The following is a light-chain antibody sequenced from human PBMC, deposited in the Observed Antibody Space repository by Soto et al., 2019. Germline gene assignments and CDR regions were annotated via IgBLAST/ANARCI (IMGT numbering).Light chain of an antibody. CDR1: QSVSIN. Sequence: EIVMTQSPGTLSLSPGERATLYCRASQSVSINLAWYQQKPGQVPRLLIYGTSTRATGIPARFSGSGSETEFTLTISSLQSEDFAVYYCHQYHNWPWTFGQGTKVDIK. CDR3: HQYHNWPWT. CDR2: GTS. V-gene: IGKV3-15*01. J-gene: IGKJ1*01.